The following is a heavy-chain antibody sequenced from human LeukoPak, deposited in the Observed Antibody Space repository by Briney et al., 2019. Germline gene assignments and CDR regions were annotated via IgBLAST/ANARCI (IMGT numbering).Heavy chain of an antibody. V-gene: IGHV6-1*01. CDR1: VDSVSINNDA. CDR3: AREARDWNYGDYYYYGMDV. CDR2: TYYRPKLYN. D-gene: IGHD1-7*01. J-gene: IGHJ6*02. Sequence: SQTLSLTCAISVDSVSINNDACNWITQSPSRGLEWHGRTYYRPKLYNDYAVSMKSRITLNPDTSKNQFSLQLNSVTPEDTAVYYCAREARDWNYGDYYYYGMDVWGQGTTVTVSS.